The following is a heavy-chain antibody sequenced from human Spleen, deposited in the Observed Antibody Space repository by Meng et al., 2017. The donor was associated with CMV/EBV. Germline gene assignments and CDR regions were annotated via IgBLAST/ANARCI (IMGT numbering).Heavy chain of an antibody. CDR2: ISYDGNNK. D-gene: IGHD2-2*01. J-gene: IGHJ1*01. V-gene: IGHV3-30-3*01. CDR1: EFSFSNYA. CDR3: AKDISSSNCRYFQH. Sequence: GESLKISCAASEFSFSNYAMHWGRQAPGEGLEWVAVISYDGNNKYYADSVKGRFTISRDNPKNTLYLQMNSLRAEDTAVYYCAKDISSSNCRYFQHWGQGTLVTVSS.